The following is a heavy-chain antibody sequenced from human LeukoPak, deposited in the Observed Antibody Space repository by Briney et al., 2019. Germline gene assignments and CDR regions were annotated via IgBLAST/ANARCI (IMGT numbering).Heavy chain of an antibody. CDR3: ATPTAGTWHFDY. Sequence: GGSLRVSCAASGFTFSSYWMTWVRQARGKGLEWVANIKQDASERYYVDSVKGRFTISRDNAKNSLYLQMSSLRAEDTAVYYCATPTAGTWHFDYWGQGTLVTVSS. J-gene: IGHJ4*02. CDR1: GFTFSSYW. D-gene: IGHD1-1*01. V-gene: IGHV3-7*01. CDR2: IKQDASER.